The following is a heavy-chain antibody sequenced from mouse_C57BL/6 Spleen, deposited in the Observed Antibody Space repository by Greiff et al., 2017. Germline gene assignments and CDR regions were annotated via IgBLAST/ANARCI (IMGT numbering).Heavy chain of an antibody. V-gene: IGHV2-2*01. D-gene: IGHD2-3*01. Sequence: VPLPPSVPCLVPPSQSLSITCPFSGFSLPLSGVPLFRPSPGTGLECLGVIWSGGSTDYNAAFISRLSISKDNSKSQVFFKMNSLQADDTAIYYCARWLLYYYDMDYWGQGTSVTVSS. CDR3: ARWLLYYYDMDY. CDR2: IWSGGST. CDR1: GFSLPLSG. J-gene: IGHJ4*01.